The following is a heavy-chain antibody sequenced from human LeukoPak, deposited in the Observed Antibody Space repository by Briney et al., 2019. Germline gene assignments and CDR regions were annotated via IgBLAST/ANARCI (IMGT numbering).Heavy chain of an antibody. CDR1: GFTFSSYG. V-gene: IGHV3-30*18. CDR2: ISYDGSNK. Sequence: PGGSLRLSCAASGFTFSSYGMSWVRQAPGKGLEWVAVISYDGSNKYYADSVKGRFTISRDNSKNTLYLQMNSLRAEDTAVYYCAKGWDHMIQAFDIWGQGTMVTVSS. CDR3: AKGWDHMIQAFDI. D-gene: IGHD3-22*01. J-gene: IGHJ3*02.